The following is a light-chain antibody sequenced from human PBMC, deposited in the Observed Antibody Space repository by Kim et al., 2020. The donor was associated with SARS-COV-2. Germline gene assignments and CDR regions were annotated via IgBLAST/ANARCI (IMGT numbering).Light chain of an antibody. CDR1: QSLSSSY. CDR2: GAS. CDR3: QQYGNSLT. J-gene: IGKJ4*01. V-gene: IGKV3-20*01. Sequence: EIVLTQSPGTLSLSPGERATLSCRASQSLSSSYLAWFQQKPGQAPRLLIYGASNRATGIPDRFSGSGSGTDFTLTISRLEPEDFAVYYCQQYGNSLTFGGGTKVDIK.